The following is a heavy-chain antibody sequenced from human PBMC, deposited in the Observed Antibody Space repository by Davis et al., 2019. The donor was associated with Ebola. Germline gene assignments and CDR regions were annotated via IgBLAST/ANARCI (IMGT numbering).Heavy chain of an antibody. CDR2: IAYTGNT. J-gene: IGHJ3*01. CDR3: ARGGLVPAALYL. V-gene: IGHV4-59*01. CDR1: GASMTSYY. Sequence: PSETLSLTCTVSGASMTSYYWSWIRQPPGKGLEWIGYIAYTGNTIYNPSLKSRVTISGDTSKKQFSLRLNSVTAADTAVYYCARGGLVPAALYLWGQGTMVTASS. D-gene: IGHD2-2*01.